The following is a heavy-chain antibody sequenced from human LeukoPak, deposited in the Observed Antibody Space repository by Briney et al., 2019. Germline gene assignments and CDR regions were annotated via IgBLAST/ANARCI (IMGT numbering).Heavy chain of an antibody. CDR2: IYYSGST. CDR3: ARGASREGY. CDR1: GGSISSGGYY. Sequence: SETLSLTCTVSGGSISSGGYYWSWIRQHPGKGLEWIGHIYYSGSTYYNPSLKSRITMSVDTSKNQFSLKLSSVTAADTAVYYCARGASREGYWGQGTLVTVSS. J-gene: IGHJ4*02. V-gene: IGHV4-31*03. D-gene: IGHD1-26*01.